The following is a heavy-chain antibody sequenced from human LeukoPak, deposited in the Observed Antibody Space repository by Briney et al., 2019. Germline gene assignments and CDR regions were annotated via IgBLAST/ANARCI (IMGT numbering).Heavy chain of an antibody. Sequence: TFSTYWMSWVRQPPGKGLEWIGSIYYSGNTYYNASLKSRVSISVDTSKNQFSLRLTSVTAADTAVYYCARQTGSGLFILPGGQGTLVTVSS. D-gene: IGHD3/OR15-3a*01. CDR3: ARQTGSGLFILP. CDR2: IYYSGNT. CDR1: TFSTYW. V-gene: IGHV4-39*01. J-gene: IGHJ4*02.